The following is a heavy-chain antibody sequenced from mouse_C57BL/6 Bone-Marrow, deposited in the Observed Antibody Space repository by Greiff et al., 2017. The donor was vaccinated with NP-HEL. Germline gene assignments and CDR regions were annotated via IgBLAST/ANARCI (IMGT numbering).Heavy chain of an antibody. J-gene: IGHJ1*03. CDR3: ARDYGSSYWYVDV. CDR1: GYTLPNYW. V-gene: IGHV1-63*01. D-gene: IGHD1-1*01. Sequence: VQLQQSGAELVRPGPSVKMSCKASGYTLPNYWIGWAKQRPGHGLEWIGDIYPGGGYTNYNEKFKGKATLTADKYSSQAYMQLSRLTSEDSAIYYCARDYGSSYWYVDVWVTGTTVTVSS. CDR2: IYPGGGYT.